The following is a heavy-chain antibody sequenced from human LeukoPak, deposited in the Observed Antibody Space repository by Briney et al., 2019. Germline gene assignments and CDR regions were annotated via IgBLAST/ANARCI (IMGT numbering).Heavy chain of an antibody. CDR3: ARDIRNGYGDYSEAFDI. CDR1: GFTFSSYA. V-gene: IGHV3-30-3*01. CDR2: ISYDGSNK. J-gene: IGHJ3*02. D-gene: IGHD4-17*01. Sequence: PGGSLRLSCAASGFTFSSYAMHWVRQAPGKGLEWVAVISYDGSNKYYADSVKGRFTISRDNSKNTLYLQMNSLRAEDTAVYYCARDIRNGYGDYSEAFDIWGQGTMVTVSS.